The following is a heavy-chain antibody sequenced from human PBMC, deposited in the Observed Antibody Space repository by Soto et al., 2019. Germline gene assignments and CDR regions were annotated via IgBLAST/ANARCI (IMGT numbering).Heavy chain of an antibody. D-gene: IGHD3-22*01. CDR1: GASVTSDDYY. CDR3: ARDPIFYYASSGYGGSYFDY. J-gene: IGHJ4*02. V-gene: IGHV4-30-4*01. CDR2: IYHSGST. Sequence: NPSETLSLTCAVSGASVTSDDYYWSWIRQPPGKGLEWIGYIYHSGSTYYNPSLKSRVSISIDTSQNQFSLKLTSLTAADTAVYYCARDPIFYYASSGYGGSYFDYWGQGSPVTVSS.